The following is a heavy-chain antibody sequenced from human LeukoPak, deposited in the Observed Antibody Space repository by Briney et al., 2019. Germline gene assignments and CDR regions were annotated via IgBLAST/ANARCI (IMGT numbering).Heavy chain of an antibody. Sequence: TLSLTRSVSGGPLSRGGYYWGWLRPHPGAGLEWIGESYHNGNTNYNPSLKSRVTISIDTSKIQFSLKLRAVTAEDTAEYCGARGYSGSYAAYFDYRGQGTLVTVSS. CDR3: ARGYSGSYAAYFDY. D-gene: IGHD1-26*01. J-gene: IGHJ4*02. V-gene: IGHV4-31*03. CDR2: SYHNGNT. CDR1: GGPLSRGGYY.